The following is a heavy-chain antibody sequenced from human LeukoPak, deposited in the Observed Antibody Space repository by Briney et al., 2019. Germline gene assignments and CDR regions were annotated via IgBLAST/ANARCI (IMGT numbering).Heavy chain of an antibody. Sequence: GGSLRLSCAASGFTFSSYAMSWVRQAPGKGLEWVSAIRGSGGSTYYADSVKGRFTISRDNSKNTLYLQMNSLRAEDTAVYYCARRPAGVLADTDFLESWGQGTLVTVSS. CDR1: GFTFSSYA. V-gene: IGHV3-23*01. CDR2: IRGSGGST. D-gene: IGHD3-16*01. J-gene: IGHJ4*02. CDR3: ARRPAGVLADTDFLES.